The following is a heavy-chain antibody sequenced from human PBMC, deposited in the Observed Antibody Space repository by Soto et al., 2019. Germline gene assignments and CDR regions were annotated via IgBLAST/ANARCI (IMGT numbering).Heavy chain of an antibody. CDR2: ISSSGSTI. CDR3: ARDWLVWEYYYGSGSPNYYYYGMDV. CDR1: GFTFSSYE. D-gene: IGHD3-10*01. J-gene: IGHJ6*02. V-gene: IGHV3-48*03. Sequence: GGSLRLSCAASGFTFSSYEMNWVRQAPGKGLEWVSYISSSGSTIYYADSVKGRFTISRDNAKNSLYLQMNSLRDEDTAVYYCARDWLVWEYYYGSGSPNYYYYGMDVWGQGTTVTVSS.